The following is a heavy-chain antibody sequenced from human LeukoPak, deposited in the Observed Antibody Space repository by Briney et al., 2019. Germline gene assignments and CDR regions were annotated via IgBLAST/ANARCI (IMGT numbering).Heavy chain of an antibody. D-gene: IGHD2-2*01. CDR2: INPNDGDT. J-gene: IGHJ4*02. V-gene: IGHV1-2*02. CDR1: GYTLTGYY. Sequence: ASVKLSSKASGYTLTGYYMHWVRQAPGQGFEWMGWINPNDGDTNYAQKFQGRVTMTRDTSISTAHMEVSRLRSDDTAVYYCARANFLYCSSTTCLFDYWGQGTLVTASS. CDR3: ARANFLYCSSTTCLFDY.